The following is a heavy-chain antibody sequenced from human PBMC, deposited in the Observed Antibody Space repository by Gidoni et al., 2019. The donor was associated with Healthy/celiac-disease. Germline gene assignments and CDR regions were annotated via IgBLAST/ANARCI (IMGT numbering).Heavy chain of an antibody. J-gene: IGHJ1*01. CDR2: IYTSGST. V-gene: IGHV4-61*02. D-gene: IGHD6-13*01. CDR3: ARCSSSWSEYFQH. Sequence: QVQLQESGPGLVKPSQTLSLTCTVSGGSISSGSYYWSWIRQPAGKGLEWIGRIYTSGSTNYNPSLKSRVTISVDTSKNQFSLKLSSVTAADTAVYYCARCSSSWSEYFQHWGQGTLVTVSS. CDR1: GGSISSGSYY.